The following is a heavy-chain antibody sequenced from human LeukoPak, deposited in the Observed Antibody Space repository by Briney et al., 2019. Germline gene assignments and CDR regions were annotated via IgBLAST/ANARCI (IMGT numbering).Heavy chain of an antibody. V-gene: IGHV1-2*02. D-gene: IGHD7-27*01. CDR1: GYTFSIYF. J-gene: IGHJ4*02. CDR2: INPDTGDT. Sequence: GASVKVSCKASGYTFSIYFMHWMRQAPGQRLEWMGWINPDTGDTSFAQNFQGRVTMTRDTSVSTAYMELSSLRSDDTAVYYCARGPSTGDFDFWGQGTLVTVSS. CDR3: ARGPSTGDFDF.